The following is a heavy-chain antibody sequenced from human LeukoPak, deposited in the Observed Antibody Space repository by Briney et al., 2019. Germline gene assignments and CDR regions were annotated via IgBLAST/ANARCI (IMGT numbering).Heavy chain of an antibody. V-gene: IGHV3-30*18. CDR2: ISYDESNI. J-gene: IGHJ4*02. CDR1: GFTFSNYG. CDR3: AKALSYGYKSMFEY. Sequence: PGTSLRLSCAASGFTFSNYGMHWVRQAPGKGLEWVAVISYDESNIYYGESVKGRFTISRDNSKNTLYLQMNTLRPEDTAMYHCAKALSYGYKSMFEYWGQGTLVTVSS. D-gene: IGHD3-10*01.